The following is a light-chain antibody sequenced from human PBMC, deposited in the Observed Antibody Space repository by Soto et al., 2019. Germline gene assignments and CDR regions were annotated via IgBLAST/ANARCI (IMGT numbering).Light chain of an antibody. Sequence: EIVVTQSTATLSVSPGERATLSCGASQSIRNSVAWYQQKPGQAPRLLIYYKSTRATGIPARFSGNGSETELTLTIRSLQSADFAVYYCQQYYNWPRTFGQGTKVGIK. CDR1: QSIRNS. CDR2: YKS. J-gene: IGKJ1*01. V-gene: IGKV3-15*01. CDR3: QQYYNWPRT.